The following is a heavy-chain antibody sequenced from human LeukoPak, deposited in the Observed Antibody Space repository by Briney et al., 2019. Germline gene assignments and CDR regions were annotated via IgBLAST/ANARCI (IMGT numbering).Heavy chain of an antibody. CDR2: SHYSGST. Sequence: PSETLSLTCTVSGGSISSYYWSWIRQPPGKGLEWIGYSHYSGSTNYNPSLKSRVTISVDTSKNQFSLKVTSVTAADTAVYYCARTLPWFGVGYFDLWGRGTLVTVSS. J-gene: IGHJ2*01. V-gene: IGHV4-59*01. CDR1: GGSISSYY. CDR3: ARTLPWFGVGYFDL. D-gene: IGHD3-10*01.